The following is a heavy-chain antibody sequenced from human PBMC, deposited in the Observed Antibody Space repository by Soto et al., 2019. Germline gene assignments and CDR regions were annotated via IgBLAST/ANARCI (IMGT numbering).Heavy chain of an antibody. CDR1: GYTFTGYY. CDR3: AIAYSSLLRSHYYGMDV. Sequence: ASVKVSCKASGYTFTGYYMHWVRQAPGQGLEWMGWINPNSGGTNYAQKFQGWVTMTTDTSISTAYMKLSRLRSDDTAVYHCAIAYSSLLRSHYYGMDVWGQGTTVTVPS. D-gene: IGHD6-19*01. CDR2: INPNSGGT. V-gene: IGHV1-2*04. J-gene: IGHJ6*02.